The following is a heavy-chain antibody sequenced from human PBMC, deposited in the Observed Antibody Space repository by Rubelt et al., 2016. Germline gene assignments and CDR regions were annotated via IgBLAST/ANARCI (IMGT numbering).Heavy chain of an antibody. Sequence: DGGSTSYADSVKGRFTISRDNAKNSLYLQMNSLRAEDTAVYYCARGPGNPRSYNWFDPWGQGTLVTVSS. J-gene: IGHJ5*02. CDR2: DGGST. CDR3: ARGPGNPRSYNWFDP. V-gene: IGHV3-74*01. D-gene: IGHD1-1*01.